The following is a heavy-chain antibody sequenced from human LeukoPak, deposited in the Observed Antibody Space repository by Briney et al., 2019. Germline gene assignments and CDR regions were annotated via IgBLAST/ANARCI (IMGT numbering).Heavy chain of an antibody. CDR1: GFTFSSYA. CDR3: AKSRYCSGGSCYGRQFDY. V-gene: IGHV3-23*01. D-gene: IGHD2-15*01. J-gene: IGHJ4*02. Sequence: PGGSLRLSCAASGFTFSSYAMSWVRQGRGQGLEWVSAISGSGGSTYYADSVTGRFTLSRDNCKNTRYLQTSSLRAEDTAVYSCAKSRYCSGGSCYGRQFDYWGQGTLVTVSS. CDR2: ISGSGGST.